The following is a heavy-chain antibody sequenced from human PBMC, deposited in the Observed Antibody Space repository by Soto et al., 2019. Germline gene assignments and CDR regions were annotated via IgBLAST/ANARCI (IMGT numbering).Heavy chain of an antibody. CDR2: IIPIFGTA. CDR3: ARLNYYYDSSGRPFDP. Sequence: ASVKVSCKASGGTFSSYAISWVRQAPGQGLEWMGGIIPIFGTANYAQKFQGRVTITADESTSTAYMELSSLRSEDTAVYYCARLNYYYDSSGRPFDPWGQGTLVTVSS. D-gene: IGHD3-22*01. V-gene: IGHV1-69*13. CDR1: GGTFSSYA. J-gene: IGHJ5*02.